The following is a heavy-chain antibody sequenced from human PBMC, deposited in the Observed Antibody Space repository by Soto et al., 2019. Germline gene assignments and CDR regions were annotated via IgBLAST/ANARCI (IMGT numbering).Heavy chain of an antibody. V-gene: IGHV1-46*01. D-gene: IGHD6-13*01. Sequence: QVQLVPSGAEVTKPGASVKVSCKASGYTFTTYYIPWVRQAPGQGLEWMGMINPSGGSTTYTQQFLGRVTMSGDTSTSTVYMELRSLTSEDTDVYYCATAAAAGTGRRMDVWVQGTTVSVSS. CDR3: ATAAAAGTGRRMDV. J-gene: IGHJ6*02. CDR2: INPSGGST. CDR1: GYTFTTYY.